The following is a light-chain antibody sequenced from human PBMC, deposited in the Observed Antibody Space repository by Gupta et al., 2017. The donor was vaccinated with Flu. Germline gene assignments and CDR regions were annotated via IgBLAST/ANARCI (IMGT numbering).Light chain of an antibody. Sequence: PPTLLASVGDRVTITCRASQGIRFWVVWYQQKPGTAPQLLIYKASSVEDGVPSCVSGSGYGTEFTLTISDRQPDDFANYYCQQDSSSPVTFGRGTXV. J-gene: IGKJ4*01. CDR2: KAS. CDR3: QQDSSSPVT. CDR1: QGIRFW. V-gene: IGKV1-5*03.